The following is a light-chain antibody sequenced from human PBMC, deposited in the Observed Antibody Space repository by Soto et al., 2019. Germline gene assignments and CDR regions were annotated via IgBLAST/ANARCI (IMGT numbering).Light chain of an antibody. J-gene: IGKJ5*01. CDR1: QSTLHSNGYIY. V-gene: IGKV2-28*01. CDR3: IQRLQTPIT. Sequence: DIVMTQSPLSLPVTPGEPASISCSSSQSTLHSNGYIYLAWYLQKPGQSPQLQIYLGSNRASGVLDEVSGSGSGTDFTLKIMRVETEDVGVYYSIQRLQTPITFGLGTRLQIK. CDR2: LGS.